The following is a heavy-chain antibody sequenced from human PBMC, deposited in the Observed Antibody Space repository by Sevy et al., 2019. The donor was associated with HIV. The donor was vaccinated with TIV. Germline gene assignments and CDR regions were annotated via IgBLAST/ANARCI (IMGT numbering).Heavy chain of an antibody. CDR3: ARHHDYGDSRRGLYGMDV. Sequence: SETLSLTCAVSGVSISSINWWSWVRQPPGKGLEWIGEIYHGGATNYNSPLKSRVTISVDKSKNQFSLKLNSVTAADTAVYYCARHHDYGDSRRGLYGMDVWGQGTTVTVSS. D-gene: IGHD4-17*01. CDR2: IYHGGAT. CDR1: GVSISSINW. J-gene: IGHJ6*02. V-gene: IGHV4-4*02.